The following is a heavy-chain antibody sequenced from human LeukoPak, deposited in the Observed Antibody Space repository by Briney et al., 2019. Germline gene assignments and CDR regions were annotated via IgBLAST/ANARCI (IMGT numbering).Heavy chain of an antibody. Sequence: ASVKVSCKASRYTFTNYDINWVRQATGQGLEWMGWMNPNSCNTGYAQKFQGRVTMTRNTSISTAYMELSSLRSEDTAVYYCAGGYFHNSGYYFDYWGQGTLVTVSS. V-gene: IGHV1-8*01. D-gene: IGHD3-22*01. CDR2: MNPNSCNT. J-gene: IGHJ4*02. CDR1: RYTFTNYD. CDR3: AGGYFHNSGYYFDY.